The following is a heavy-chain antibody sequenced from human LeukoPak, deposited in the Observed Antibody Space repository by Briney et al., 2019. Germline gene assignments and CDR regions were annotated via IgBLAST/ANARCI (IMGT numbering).Heavy chain of an antibody. CDR3: ARGATPYYYFDY. D-gene: IGHD1-26*01. CDR2: IYYTGGT. J-gene: IGHJ4*02. CDR1: GGSISSYY. Sequence: SETLSLTCTVSGGSISSYYWIWIRQPPGKGLEWIGYIYYTGGTNYIPSLKSRVTISLDTSKSQFSLKLNSVTAADTDVYYCARGATPYYYFDYWGQGTLVTVSS. V-gene: IGHV4-59*01.